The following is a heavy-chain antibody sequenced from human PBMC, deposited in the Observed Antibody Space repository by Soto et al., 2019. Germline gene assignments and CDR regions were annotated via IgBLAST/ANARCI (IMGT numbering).Heavy chain of an antibody. V-gene: IGHV4-59*01. CDR2: IYYSGST. CDR1: GGSISSYY. J-gene: IGHJ4*02. Sequence: TSETLSLTCTVSGGSISSYYWSWIRQPPGKGLEWIGYIYYSGSTNYNPSLKSRVTISVDTSKNQFSLKLSSVTAADTAVYYCARVGGSYLIDYWGQGTLVTVSS. CDR3: ARVGGSYLIDY. D-gene: IGHD1-26*01.